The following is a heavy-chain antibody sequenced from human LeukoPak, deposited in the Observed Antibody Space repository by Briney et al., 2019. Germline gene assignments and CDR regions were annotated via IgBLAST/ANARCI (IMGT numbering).Heavy chain of an antibody. CDR3: ARTYSSGWYAWDY. V-gene: IGHV1-3*01. J-gene: IGHJ4*02. D-gene: IGHD6-19*01. CDR2: INGDSGNT. CDR1: GYTFTNYA. Sequence: ASVKVSCKASGYTFTNYAMHWVRQAPRQGLEWMGRINGDSGNTKYSQKFQGRVTITRDTSASTAYMELSSLRSEDTAAYYCARTYSSGWYAWDYWGQGTLVTVSS.